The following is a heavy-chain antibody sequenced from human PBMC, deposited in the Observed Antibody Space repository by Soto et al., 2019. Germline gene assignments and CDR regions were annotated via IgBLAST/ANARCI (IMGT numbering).Heavy chain of an antibody. CDR1: GGSISSGGYY. D-gene: IGHD5-18*01. V-gene: IGHV4-31*03. Sequence: QVQLQESGPGLVKPSQTLSLTCTVSGGSISSGGYYWSWIRQHPGKGLEWIGYIYYSGSTYYNPSLKSRVTIAVDTSKNQCSLKLSSVTAADTAVYYCAREVGGAAMVTHWGQGTLVTVSS. J-gene: IGHJ4*02. CDR2: IYYSGST. CDR3: AREVGGAAMVTH.